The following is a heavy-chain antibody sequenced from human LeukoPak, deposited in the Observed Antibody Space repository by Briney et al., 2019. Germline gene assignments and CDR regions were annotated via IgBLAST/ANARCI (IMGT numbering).Heavy chain of an antibody. V-gene: IGHV4-59*08. D-gene: IGHD3-9*01. Sequence: SETLSLTCTVSGGSISSYYWSWIRQPPGKGLEWIGYIYYSGSTNYNPSLKSRVTISVDTSKNQFSLKLSSVTAADTAVYYCARHDWETGYFDYWGQGTLVTVSS. CDR2: IYYSGST. CDR3: ARHDWETGYFDY. J-gene: IGHJ4*02. CDR1: GGSISSYY.